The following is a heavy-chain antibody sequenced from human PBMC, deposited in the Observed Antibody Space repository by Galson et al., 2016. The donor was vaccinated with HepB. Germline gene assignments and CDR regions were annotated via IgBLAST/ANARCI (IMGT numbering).Heavy chain of an antibody. CDR3: ARGDDILTGTYYFDY. V-gene: IGHV4-34*01. CDR1: GGSFSDYY. J-gene: IGHJ4*02. D-gene: IGHD3-9*01. Sequence: ETLSLTCAVYGGSFSDYYWSWIRQPPGKGLEWIGEINHSGTINYNPSLKSRVTISVDTSKNQFSLNLGSVTAADTAVYYCARGDDILTGTYYFDYWGQGTLVTVSS. CDR2: INHSGTI.